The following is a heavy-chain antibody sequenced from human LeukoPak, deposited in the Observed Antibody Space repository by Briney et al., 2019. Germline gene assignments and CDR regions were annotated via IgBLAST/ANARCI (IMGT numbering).Heavy chain of an antibody. V-gene: IGHV1-2*02. CDR1: GYTFTAYY. J-gene: IGHJ6*03. Sequence: ASVKVSCKASGYTFTAYYLHWVRQAPGQGLEWMGWINPNSGGTNYAQKFQGRVTMTRDTSISTAYMELRSPRSDDTAVYYCARERTTLPYYYYYYYMDVWGKGTTVTVSS. CDR3: ARERTTLPYYYYYYYMDV. CDR2: INPNSGGT. D-gene: IGHD1-7*01.